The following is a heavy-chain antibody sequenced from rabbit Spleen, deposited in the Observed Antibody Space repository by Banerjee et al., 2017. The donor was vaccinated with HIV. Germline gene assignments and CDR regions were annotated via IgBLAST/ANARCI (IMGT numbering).Heavy chain of an antibody. D-gene: IGHD2-1*01. CDR3: ARGSAAMTMVITGFYLGL. CDR1: GFTFSSSDY. J-gene: IGHJ4*01. Sequence: QSLEESGGGLVQPEGSLALTCKASGFTFSSSDYMCWVRQAPGKGLEWIGCIYADRSGSTYFANWAKGRYTISRSSSTSVTLEMPSLTAAATATYFCARGSAAMTMVITGFYLGLWGPGTLVTVS. V-gene: IGHV1S40*01. CDR2: IYADRSGST.